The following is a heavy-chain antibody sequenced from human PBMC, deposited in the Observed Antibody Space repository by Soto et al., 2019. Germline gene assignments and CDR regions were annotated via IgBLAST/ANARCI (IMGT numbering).Heavy chain of an antibody. CDR3: ARQPKWFGELFVGSSWFDP. Sequence: PSETLSLTCTVSGGSISSSSYYWGWIRQPPGKGLEWIGSIYYSGSTYYNPSLKSRVTISVDTSKNQFSLKLSSVTAADTAVYYCARQPKWFGELFVGSSWFDPWGQGTLVTVSS. CDR1: GGSISSSSYY. J-gene: IGHJ5*02. V-gene: IGHV4-39*01. CDR2: IYYSGST. D-gene: IGHD3-10*01.